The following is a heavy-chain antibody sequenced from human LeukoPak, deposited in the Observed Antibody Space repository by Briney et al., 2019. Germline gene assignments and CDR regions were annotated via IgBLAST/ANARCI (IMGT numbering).Heavy chain of an antibody. J-gene: IGHJ4*02. CDR2: ISSCSSYI. Sequence: GGSLRLSCAASGFTFSSYSMNWVRQAPGKGLEWVSSISSCSSYIYYADSVKGRFTISRDNAKNSLYLQMNSLRAEDTAVYYCAKESTQQWPDAVDYWGQGTLVTVSS. D-gene: IGHD6-19*01. CDR3: AKESTQQWPDAVDY. V-gene: IGHV3-21*04. CDR1: GFTFSSYS.